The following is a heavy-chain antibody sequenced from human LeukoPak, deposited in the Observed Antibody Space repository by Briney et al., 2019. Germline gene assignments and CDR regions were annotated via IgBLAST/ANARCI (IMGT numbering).Heavy chain of an antibody. CDR3: ARGNTAMVKAPHRN. V-gene: IGHV3-30-3*01. J-gene: IGHJ4*02. CDR2: ISYDGSNK. Sequence: PGGSLRLSCAASGFTFSSYAMHWVRQAPGKGLEWVAVISYDGSNKYYADSVKGRFTISRDNSKNTLYLQMNSLRAEDTAVYYCARGNTAMVKAPHRNWGQGTLVTVSS. CDR1: GFTFSSYA. D-gene: IGHD5-18*01.